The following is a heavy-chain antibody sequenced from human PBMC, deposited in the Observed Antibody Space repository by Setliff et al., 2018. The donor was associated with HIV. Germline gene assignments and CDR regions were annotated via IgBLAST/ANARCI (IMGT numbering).Heavy chain of an antibody. CDR3: ARFARDPTD. J-gene: IGHJ4*02. CDR1: GASITSSY. V-gene: IGHV4-59*08. CDR2: IYYSGDS. Sequence: SETLSLICTVSGASITSSYWTWIRQSPGRGLEYLGYIYYSGDSNYSPSLKSRLSMSLDASTSQFSLRLNSLTAADTAMYYCARFARDPTDWGRGILVTVSS.